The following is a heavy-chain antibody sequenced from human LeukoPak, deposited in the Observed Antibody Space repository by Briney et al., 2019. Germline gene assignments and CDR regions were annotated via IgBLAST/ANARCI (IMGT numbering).Heavy chain of an antibody. V-gene: IGHV4-39*07. CDR3: ARSAAGHQYYFDY. CDR2: IYYSGST. CDR1: GGSISSSSYY. Sequence: SETLSLTCTVSGGSISSSSYYWGWIRQPPGKGLEWIGSIYYSGSTYYNPSLKSRVTTSVDTSKNQFSLKLSSVTAADTAVYYCARSAAGHQYYFDYWGRGTLVTVSS. D-gene: IGHD2-2*01. J-gene: IGHJ4*02.